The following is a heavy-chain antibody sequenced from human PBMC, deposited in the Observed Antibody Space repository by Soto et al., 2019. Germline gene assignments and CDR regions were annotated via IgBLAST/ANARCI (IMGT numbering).Heavy chain of an antibody. CDR3: TGEVASGY. D-gene: IGHD2-8*02. J-gene: IGHJ4*02. CDR2: ISRDGGTK. Sequence: QVELVESRGGVVQPGRSLRLSCAVSGFTVSTYGMHWVRQAPGKGLEWVAVISRDGGTKYYVDSVKGRFTISRDNSRNTLFLEMNSLRSDDMAVYYCTGEVASGYWGQGTLVTVSS. V-gene: IGHV3-30*03. CDR1: GFTVSTYG.